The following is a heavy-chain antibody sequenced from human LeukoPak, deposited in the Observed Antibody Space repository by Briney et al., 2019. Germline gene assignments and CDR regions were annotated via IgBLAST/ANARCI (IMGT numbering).Heavy chain of an antibody. CDR1: GFTFSSYA. CDR2: ISGSGGST. V-gene: IGHV3-23*01. D-gene: IGHD6-6*01. CDR3: ADAEDSSHYGAFDI. Sequence: GGSLRLSCAASGFTFSSYAMSWVRQAAGKGLEWVSAISGSGGSTYYADSVKGRFTISRDNSKNTLYLQMNSLRAEDTAVYYCADAEDSSHYGAFDIWGQGTMVTVSS. J-gene: IGHJ3*02.